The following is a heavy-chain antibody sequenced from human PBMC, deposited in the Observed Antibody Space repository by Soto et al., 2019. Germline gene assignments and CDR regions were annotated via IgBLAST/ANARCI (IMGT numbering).Heavy chain of an antibody. J-gene: IGHJ4*02. Sequence: SETLSLTCTVSGGSISSSSYYWGWIRQPPGKGLEWIGSIYYSGSTYYNPSLKSRVTISVDTSKNQFSLKLSSVTAADTAVYYCARLHTYYYDSSGYPDYWGQGTLVTVSS. D-gene: IGHD3-22*01. CDR3: ARLHTYYYDSSGYPDY. V-gene: IGHV4-39*01. CDR2: IYYSGST. CDR1: GGSISSSSYY.